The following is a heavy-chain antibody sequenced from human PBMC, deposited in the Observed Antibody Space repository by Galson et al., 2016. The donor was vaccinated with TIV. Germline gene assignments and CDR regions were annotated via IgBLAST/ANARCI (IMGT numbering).Heavy chain of an antibody. D-gene: IGHD5-18*01. V-gene: IGHV1-2*02. CDR1: GYPFTAYY. Sequence: SVKVSCKASGYPFTAYYIHWVRQAPGQGPEWIGWISPNGDDTNYAQRFQGRVSMTRDTSISTAYMELSRLRFDATAVFFCARGFNYGFDFYYGMDVWGQGTTVTVSS. CDR2: ISPNGDDT. CDR3: ARGFNYGFDFYYGMDV. J-gene: IGHJ6*02.